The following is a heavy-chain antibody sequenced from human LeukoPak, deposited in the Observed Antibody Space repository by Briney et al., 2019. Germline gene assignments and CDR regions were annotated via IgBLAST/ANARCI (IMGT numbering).Heavy chain of an antibody. CDR1: GYTFTSYG. V-gene: IGHV1-18*01. Sequence: ASVKVSCKASGYTFTSYGISWVRQAPGQGLEWMGWISAYNGNTNYAQKLQGRVTMTTDTSTSTAYMELRSLRSDDTAVYYCARGLRLEYYDFWSGYYRGNAFDIWGQGTMVTVSS. D-gene: IGHD3-3*01. CDR2: ISAYNGNT. CDR3: ARGLRLEYYDFWSGYYRGNAFDI. J-gene: IGHJ3*02.